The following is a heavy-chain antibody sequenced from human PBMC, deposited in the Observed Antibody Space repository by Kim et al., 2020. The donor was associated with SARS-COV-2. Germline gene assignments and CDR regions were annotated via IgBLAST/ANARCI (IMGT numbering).Heavy chain of an antibody. Sequence: SETLSLTCAVSGGSISSSNWWSWVRQPPGKGLEWIGEIHHSGSTNYNPSLRSRVTISVDKSKNQFSLKLSSVTAADTAVYYCARGISYDSSGYYPHFDYWGQGTLVTVSS. CDR1: GGSISSSNW. CDR2: IHHSGST. D-gene: IGHD3-22*01. V-gene: IGHV4-4*02. J-gene: IGHJ4*02. CDR3: ARGISYDSSGYYPHFDY.